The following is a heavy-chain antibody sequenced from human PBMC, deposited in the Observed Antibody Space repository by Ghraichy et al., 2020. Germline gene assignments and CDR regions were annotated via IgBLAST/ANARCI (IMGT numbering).Heavy chain of an antibody. V-gene: IGHV1-18*01. D-gene: IGHD2-15*01. J-gene: IGHJ5*02. CDR3: ARGINYFDP. Sequence: MGWITTRNGNTQSAQRLQGRVTMTTDTSTNTVYMELRSLRFDDTAVYYCARGINYFDPWGQGTLVTVSS. CDR2: ITTRNGNT.